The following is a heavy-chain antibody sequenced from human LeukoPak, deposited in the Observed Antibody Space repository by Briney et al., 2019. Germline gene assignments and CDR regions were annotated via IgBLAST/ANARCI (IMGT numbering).Heavy chain of an antibody. J-gene: IGHJ4*02. V-gene: IGHV5-10-1*01. Sequence: GESLKISCKGSGYSFSSYWINWVCQMPGKGLEWMGRIDPSDSYTNYNPSFRGHVTISADKSISTAYLQWSSLMASDTAMYYCARHTISDYWGQGTQVTVSS. CDR2: IDPSDSYT. D-gene: IGHD3-10*01. CDR3: ARHTISDY. CDR1: GYSFSSYW.